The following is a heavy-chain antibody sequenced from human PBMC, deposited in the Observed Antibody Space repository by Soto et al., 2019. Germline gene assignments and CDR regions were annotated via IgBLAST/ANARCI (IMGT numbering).Heavy chain of an antibody. CDR2: IYYSGST. Sequence: PSETLSLTCTVSGGSISSYYWSWIRQPPGKGLEWIGYIYYSGSTNYNPSLKSRVTISVDTSKNQFSLKLSSVTAADTAVYYCARVGSGWIIDYWGQGTLVTVSS. V-gene: IGHV4-59*01. CDR1: GGSISSYY. J-gene: IGHJ4*02. CDR3: ARVGSGWIIDY. D-gene: IGHD6-19*01.